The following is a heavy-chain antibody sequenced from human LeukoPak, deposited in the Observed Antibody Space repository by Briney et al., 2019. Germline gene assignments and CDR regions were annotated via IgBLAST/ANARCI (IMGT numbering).Heavy chain of an antibody. CDR3: ARHALPGRNPAHGMDV. CDR2: IYLGGSDS. CDR1: GYSFISYL. D-gene: IGHD4-23*01. J-gene: IGHJ6*02. Sequence: GAFLKISCEGSGYSFISYLVGWVRAMRGKGLEWTGIIYLGGSDSRYSPAFQVKVTISADKAISTAYLQWGSLKASDSAMYYCARHALPGRNPAHGMDVWGPGTTVTVSS. V-gene: IGHV5-51*01.